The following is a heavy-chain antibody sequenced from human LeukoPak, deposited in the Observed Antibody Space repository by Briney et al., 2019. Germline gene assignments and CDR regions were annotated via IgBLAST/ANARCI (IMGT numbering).Heavy chain of an antibody. D-gene: IGHD6-19*01. CDR2: ISSNGGST. V-gene: IGHV3-64*01. J-gene: IGHJ4*02. CDR1: GFTFSSYA. CDR3: ARGLVAGSSLFALDY. Sequence: PGGSLRLSCAASGFTFSSYAMHWVRQAPGKGLEYVSAISSNGGSTYYANSVKGRFTISRDNSKNTLYLQMGSLRAEDMAVYYCARGLVAGSSLFALDYWGQGTLVTVSS.